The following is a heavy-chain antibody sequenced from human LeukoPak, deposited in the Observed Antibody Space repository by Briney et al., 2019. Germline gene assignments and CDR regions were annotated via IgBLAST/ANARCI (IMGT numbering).Heavy chain of an antibody. CDR3: VRHAGGHFDFWSGYLDY. Sequence: SETLSLTCTVSGVSISSYYWSWIRQPPGKGLEWIGYIYYSGSTNYNPSLKSRVTISVDTSKNQFSLKLSSVTAADTAVYYCVRHAGGHFDFWSGYLDYWGQGTLVTVSS. J-gene: IGHJ4*02. CDR1: GVSISSYY. CDR2: IYYSGST. V-gene: IGHV4-59*08. D-gene: IGHD3-3*01.